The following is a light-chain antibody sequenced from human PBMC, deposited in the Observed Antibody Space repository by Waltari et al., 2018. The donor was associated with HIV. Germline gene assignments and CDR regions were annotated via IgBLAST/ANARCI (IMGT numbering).Light chain of an antibody. CDR1: SSHIGKNS. Sequence: QSVLTQPPSVSAAPGPRVTISCSGSSSHIGKNSVSWYQQVPRTAPKLLIYENTKRPSGIPDRFSGSKSGTSATLGITGLQTGDEADYYCETWDSSLSAGVFGGGTKVTVL. V-gene: IGLV1-51*02. J-gene: IGLJ2*01. CDR3: ETWDSSLSAGV. CDR2: ENT.